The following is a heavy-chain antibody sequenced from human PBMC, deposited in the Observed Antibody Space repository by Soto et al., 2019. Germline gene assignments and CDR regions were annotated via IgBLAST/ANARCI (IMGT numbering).Heavy chain of an antibody. Sequence: QVQLVQSGAEVKKPGSSVKVSCKASGGTFSSYAISWVRQAPGQGLEWMGGIIPIFGTANYAQKFQGRVTITADESTSAAYIELSSLRSEDTAVYYCARLVNSGYDPSGYFDYWGQGTLVTVSS. CDR1: GGTFSSYA. V-gene: IGHV1-69*01. J-gene: IGHJ4*02. CDR2: IIPIFGTA. CDR3: ARLVNSGYDPSGYFDY. D-gene: IGHD5-12*01.